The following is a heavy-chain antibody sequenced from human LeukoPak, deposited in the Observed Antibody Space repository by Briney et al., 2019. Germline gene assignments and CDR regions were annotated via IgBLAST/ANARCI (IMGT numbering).Heavy chain of an antibody. CDR2: IRSKAYGGTT. Sequence: GGSLRLSCAASGFTFSSYGMHWVRQAPGKGLEWVGFIRSKAYGGTTEYAASVKGRFTISRDDSKSIAYLQMNSLKTEDTAVYYCTRDLSTTVTTAGYWGQGTLVTVSS. CDR1: GFTFSSYG. V-gene: IGHV3-49*04. CDR3: TRDLSTTVTTAGY. J-gene: IGHJ4*02. D-gene: IGHD4-17*01.